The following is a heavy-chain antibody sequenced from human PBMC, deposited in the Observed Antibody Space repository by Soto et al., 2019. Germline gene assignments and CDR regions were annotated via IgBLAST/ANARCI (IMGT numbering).Heavy chain of an antibody. Sequence: PSETLSLTCYVSGGPVSHGSHFWSWIRQPPGKGLEWIGCIHYSEGTDYNPSLKSRVTVSVDTSKNQFSLKLSSVTAADTAVYYCARRYGSAIDYWGQGTLVTVS. CDR3: ARRYGSAIDY. V-gene: IGHV4-61*01. CDR1: GGPVSHGSHF. D-gene: IGHD1-26*01. CDR2: IHYSEGT. J-gene: IGHJ4*02.